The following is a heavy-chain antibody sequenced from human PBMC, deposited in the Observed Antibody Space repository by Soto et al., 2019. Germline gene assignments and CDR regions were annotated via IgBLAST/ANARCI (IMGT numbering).Heavy chain of an antibody. V-gene: IGHV4-59*08. CDR3: ARGRLVNGGYFDY. J-gene: IGHJ4*02. D-gene: IGHD3-9*01. CDR1: VGSISSYY. CDR2: IYYSGST. Sequence: SETLSLTCTVSVGSISSYYWSWIRQPPGKGLEWIGYIYYSGSTNYNPSLKSRVTISVDTSKNQFSLKLSSVTAADTAVYYCARGRLVNGGYFDYWGQGALVTVSS.